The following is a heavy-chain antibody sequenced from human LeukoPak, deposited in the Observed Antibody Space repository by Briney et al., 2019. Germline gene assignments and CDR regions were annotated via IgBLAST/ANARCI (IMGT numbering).Heavy chain of an antibody. V-gene: IGHV4-59*01. CDR3: VRGYSGYDRGRPDAFDI. J-gene: IGHJ3*02. D-gene: IGHD5-12*01. CDR1: GGSISSYY. CDR2: IYYSGST. Sequence: SETLSLTCTVSGGSISSYYWSWIRQPPGKGLEWIGYIYYSGSTTYNPSLKSRVTISVDTSKNQFSLKLSSVTAADTAVYYCVRGYSGYDRGRPDAFDIWGQGTMVTVSS.